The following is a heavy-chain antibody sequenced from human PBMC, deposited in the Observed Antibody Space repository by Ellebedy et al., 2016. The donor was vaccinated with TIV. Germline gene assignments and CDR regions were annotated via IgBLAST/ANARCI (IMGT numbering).Heavy chain of an antibody. CDR1: GGSISSGGYY. J-gene: IGHJ4*02. CDR2: IYYSGST. Sequence: SETLSLXCTVSGGSISSGGYYWSCIRQHPGKGLEWIGYIYYSGSTYYNPSLKSPVTISVDTSKNQFSLKLSSVTAADTAVYYCARLNQRRYCSSTSCYASHWGQGTLVTVSS. CDR3: ARLNQRRYCSSTSCYASH. V-gene: IGHV4-31*01. D-gene: IGHD2-2*01.